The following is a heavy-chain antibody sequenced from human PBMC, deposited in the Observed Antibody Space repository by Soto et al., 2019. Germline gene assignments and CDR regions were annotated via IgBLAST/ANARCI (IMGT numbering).Heavy chain of an antibody. CDR3: ARHEDCSSTSCYSRGGWFDP. Sequence: SETLSLTCTVSGGSISSSSYYWGWIRQPPGKGLEWIGSIYYSGSTYYNPSLKSRVTISVDTSKNQFSLKLSSVTAAGTAVYYCARHEDCSSTSCYSRGGWFDPWGQGTLVTVSS. V-gene: IGHV4-39*01. CDR2: IYYSGST. D-gene: IGHD2-2*01. CDR1: GGSISSSSYY. J-gene: IGHJ5*02.